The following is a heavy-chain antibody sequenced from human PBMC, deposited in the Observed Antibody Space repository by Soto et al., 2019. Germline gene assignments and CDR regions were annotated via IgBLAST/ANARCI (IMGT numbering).Heavy chain of an antibody. D-gene: IGHD2-21*01. CDR3: ARQTDYSYTFNAFDI. CDR2: IYYRGST. CDR1: GGSIISNFYY. Sequence: SETLSLTCTVSGGSIISNFYYWGWIRQPPGKGLQWIGNIYYRGSTNYNPSLKSPVTISVDTSKNQFSLKLSSVTAADTVVYYCARQTDYSYTFNAFDIWGQGTMVT. V-gene: IGHV4-39*01. J-gene: IGHJ3*02.